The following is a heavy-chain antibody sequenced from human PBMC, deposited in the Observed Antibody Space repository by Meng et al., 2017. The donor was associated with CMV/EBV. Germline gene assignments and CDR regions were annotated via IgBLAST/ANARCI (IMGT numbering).Heavy chain of an antibody. Sequence: GGSLRLSCAASGFTFSNAWMSWVRQAPGKGLEWVGRIKSKTDGGTTDYAAPVKGRFTISRDDSKNTLYLQMNSLRTEDTALYYCAKESPSFAPFDYWGQGTLVTVSS. CDR2: IKSKTDGGTT. CDR3: AKESPSFAPFDY. CDR1: GFTFSNAW. V-gene: IGHV3-15*05. J-gene: IGHJ4*02.